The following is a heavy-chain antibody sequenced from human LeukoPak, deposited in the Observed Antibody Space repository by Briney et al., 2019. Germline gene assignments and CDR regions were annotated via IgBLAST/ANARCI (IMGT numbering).Heavy chain of an antibody. CDR3: TTIHY. J-gene: IGHJ4*02. CDR2: ISHDGSQT. CDR1: GFPFSSWP. V-gene: IGHV3-30*04. Sequence: GRSLRLSCAASGFPFSSWPMHWVRQAPGKGLEWMTTISHDGSQTFYADSVKGRLTISRDNSKNTVPLQMSSLRVEDTGVYYCTTIHYWGQGTQITVSS.